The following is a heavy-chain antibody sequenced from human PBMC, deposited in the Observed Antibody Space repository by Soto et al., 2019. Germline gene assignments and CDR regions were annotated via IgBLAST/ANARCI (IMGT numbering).Heavy chain of an antibody. CDR1: GFTFSSYG. CDR2: ISYDGSNK. D-gene: IGHD1-26*01. J-gene: IGHJ4*02. V-gene: IGHV3-30*18. CDR3: AKSSGGSYRY. Sequence: QPGGSLRLSCAASGFTFSSYGMHWVRQAPGKGLEWVAVISYDGSNKYYADSVKGRLTISRDNSKNTLYLQMNSLRAEDTAVYYCAKSSGGSYRYWGQGTLVTVSS.